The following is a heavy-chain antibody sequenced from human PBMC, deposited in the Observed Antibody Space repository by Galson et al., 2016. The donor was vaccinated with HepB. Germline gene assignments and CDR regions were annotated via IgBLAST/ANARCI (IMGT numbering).Heavy chain of an antibody. D-gene: IGHD5-12*01. V-gene: IGHV1-18*01. CDR1: GYIFTSYA. Sequence: SVKVSCKASGYIFTSYAISWVRQAPGQGLEWMGWISAFNGNTNYAQKFQGRVTMTTDTSTSTAYMELRSLRSDDTAIYYCARGGHSGDDYYYYYGMDVWGQGTTVTVSS. CDR2: ISAFNGNT. J-gene: IGHJ6*02. CDR3: ARGGHSGDDYYYYYGMDV.